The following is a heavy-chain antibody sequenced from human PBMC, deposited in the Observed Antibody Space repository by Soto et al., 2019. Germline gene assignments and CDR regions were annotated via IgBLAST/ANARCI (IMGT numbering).Heavy chain of an antibody. CDR1: GGSISRGDYY. CDR2: IYYTGDT. J-gene: IGHJ4*02. V-gene: IGHV4-30-4*01. D-gene: IGHD3-22*01. Sequence: NPSETLSLTCTVSGGSISRGDYYWSWIRQPPGKGLEWVGYIYYTGDTYYNPSLKSRLTISVDTSRNQLSLSLTSVTAADTAVYYCARALDDSSGYYGGLGYWGQGTLVTVSS. CDR3: ARALDDSSGYYGGLGY.